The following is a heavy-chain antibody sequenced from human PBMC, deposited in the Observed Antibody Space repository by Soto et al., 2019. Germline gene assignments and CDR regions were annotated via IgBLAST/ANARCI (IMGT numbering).Heavy chain of an antibody. Sequence: QLQLVQSGVEVKKPGASVKVSCKASGYTFTSYGLSWVRQAPGQGLEWMGWISGNTGNTHYAQKFQGRVTMTTDTSTRTADMELRSRRADDTAVYYWARDQQIWSTNGFDPWGQGTRVTVSS. CDR2: ISGNTGNT. J-gene: IGHJ5*02. D-gene: IGHD5-18*01. CDR3: ARDQQIWSTNGFDP. V-gene: IGHV1-18*04. CDR1: GYTFTSYG.